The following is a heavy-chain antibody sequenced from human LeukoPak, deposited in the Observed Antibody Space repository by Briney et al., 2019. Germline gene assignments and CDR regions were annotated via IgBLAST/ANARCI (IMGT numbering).Heavy chain of an antibody. Sequence: GGSLRLSCAASGFTFSSYAMHWVRQAPGKGLEWVAVISYDGSNKYYADSVKGRFTISRNNSKSTLYLQMNSLRAEDTAVYYCARGSYYGASYYYGMDVWGQGTTVTVSS. D-gene: IGHD3-3*01. CDR2: ISYDGSNK. CDR3: ARGSYYGASYYYGMDV. CDR1: GFTFSSYA. V-gene: IGHV3-30-3*01. J-gene: IGHJ6*02.